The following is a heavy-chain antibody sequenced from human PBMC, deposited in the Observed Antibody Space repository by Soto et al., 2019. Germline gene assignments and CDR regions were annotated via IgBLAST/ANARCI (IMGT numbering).Heavy chain of an antibody. D-gene: IGHD3-10*02. V-gene: IGHV3-23*01. J-gene: IGHJ3*01. CDR3: AKGKSSNYVSHAFDV. Sequence: EVQLLESGGDLVQPGGSLRLSCAASGFNFNTYAMSWVRQAPGKGLEWVSGISGGGGSIHYVDSVKGRFTISRDNSKNTLYLQMNSLRGEDTAVYYCAKGKSSNYVSHAFDVWGQGTMVTVSS. CDR1: GFNFNTYA. CDR2: ISGGGGSI.